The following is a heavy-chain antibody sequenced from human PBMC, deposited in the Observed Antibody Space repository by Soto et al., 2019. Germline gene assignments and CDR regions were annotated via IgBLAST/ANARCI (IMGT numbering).Heavy chain of an antibody. D-gene: IGHD2-2*02. CDR2: IIPIFGTA. J-gene: IGHJ4*02. CDR1: GGTFSNYA. V-gene: IGHV1-69*13. Sequence: ASVKVSCKASGGTFSNYAISWVRQAPGQGLEWMGGIIPIFGTANYAQKFQGRVTITADESTSTAYMELSSLRSEDTAVYYCARNYCSSTSCYRYFDYWGQGTLVTVSS. CDR3: ARNYCSSTSCYRYFDY.